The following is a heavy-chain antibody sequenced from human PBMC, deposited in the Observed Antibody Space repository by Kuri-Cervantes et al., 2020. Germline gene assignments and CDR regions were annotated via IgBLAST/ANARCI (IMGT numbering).Heavy chain of an antibody. J-gene: IGHJ4*02. CDR2: IYYSGST. D-gene: IGHD3-9*01. CDR1: GCSISSSSYY. Sequence: SETLSLTCAVSGCSISSSSYYWGWIRQPPGKGLEWIGSIYYSGSTYYNPSLKSRVTISVDTSKNQFSLKLSSVTAADTAVYYCARLTYYDILTGYCFDYWGQGTLVTVSS. V-gene: IGHV4-39*01. CDR3: ARLTYYDILTGYCFDY.